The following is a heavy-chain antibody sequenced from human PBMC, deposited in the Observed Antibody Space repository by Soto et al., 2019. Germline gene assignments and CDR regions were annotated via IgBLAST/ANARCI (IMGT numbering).Heavy chain of an antibody. CDR2: IYPCDSHS. CDR3: ARPDSSGYSPGGDGFQI. Sequence: GGSPKISCKGSGYSFTTDWINWVRQMPGKGLEWMGKIYPCDSHSINSPSFQGRVTMSADKSINTAYLQWSSLKASDNGMYYCARPDSSGYSPGGDGFQIWGQGTMVTVSS. D-gene: IGHD3-22*01. J-gene: IGHJ3*02. V-gene: IGHV5-10-1*01. CDR1: GYSFTTDW.